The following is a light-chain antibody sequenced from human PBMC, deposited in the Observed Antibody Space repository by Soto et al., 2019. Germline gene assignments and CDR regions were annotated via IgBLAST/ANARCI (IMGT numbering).Light chain of an antibody. Sequence: IVMTQSPATMPASPGQRANLSCRASQSVRNNLAWYQHKPGQAPRFLIYGASTRATGIPARFSGSGSGTEFTLTISSLQSEDFAVYYCQQYDNWPLTFGGGTKVDIK. CDR1: QSVRNN. CDR2: GAS. CDR3: QQYDNWPLT. J-gene: IGKJ4*01. V-gene: IGKV3-15*01.